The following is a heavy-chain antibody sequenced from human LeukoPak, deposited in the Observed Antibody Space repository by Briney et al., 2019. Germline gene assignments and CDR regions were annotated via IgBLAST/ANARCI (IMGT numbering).Heavy chain of an antibody. CDR3: AAQYSRYVRLDY. D-gene: IGHD5-12*01. CDR1: GGSFSGYY. V-gene: IGHV4-34*01. Sequence: PSETLSLTCAVYGGSFSGYYWSWIRQPPGKGLEWIGEISHSGSTNYNPSLKSRVTISVDTSKNQFSLKLSSVTAADTAVYYCAAQYSRYVRLDYWGQGTLVTVSS. CDR2: ISHSGST. J-gene: IGHJ4*02.